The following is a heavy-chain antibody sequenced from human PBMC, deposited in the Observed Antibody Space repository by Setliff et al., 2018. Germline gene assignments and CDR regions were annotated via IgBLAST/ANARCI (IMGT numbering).Heavy chain of an antibody. CDR3: ARTYCSDTSCYDYYYYMDV. V-gene: IGHV3-20*04. J-gene: IGHJ6*03. D-gene: IGHD2-2*01. CDR1: GFTFGDYG. CDR2: FNRNDGST. Sequence: GGSLRLSCAASGFTFGDYGLSWVRQGPGKGLEWVSGFNRNDGSTSYADSVKGRFTISRDNSKNTLYLQMNSLRAEDTAVYYCARTYCSDTSCYDYYYYMDVWGKGTTVTVSS.